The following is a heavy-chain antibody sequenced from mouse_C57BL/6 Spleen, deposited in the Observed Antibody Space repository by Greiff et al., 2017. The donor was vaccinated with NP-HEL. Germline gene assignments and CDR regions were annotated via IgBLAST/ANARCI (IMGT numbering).Heavy chain of an antibody. CDR2: IHPNSGST. Sequence: QVQLQQPGAELVKPGASVKLSCKASGYTFTSYWMHWVKQRPGQGLEWIGMIHPNSGSTNYNEKFKSKATLTVDKSSSTAYMQLSSLTSEDSAVYYCARSGHYYGSSYSFDYWGQGTTLTVSS. D-gene: IGHD1-1*01. V-gene: IGHV1-64*01. CDR1: GYTFTSYW. CDR3: ARSGHYYGSSYSFDY. J-gene: IGHJ2*01.